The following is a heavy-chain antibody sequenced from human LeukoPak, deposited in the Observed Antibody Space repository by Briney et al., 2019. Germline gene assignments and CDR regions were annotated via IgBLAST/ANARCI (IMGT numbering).Heavy chain of an antibody. CDR2: IWYDGSYN. Sequence: PGGSLRLSCAASGFTFSSYSMKWVRQAPGKGLDWVAVIWYDGSYNYYADSVKGRFTISRDNSKNTLYLQMNSLRAEDTAVYYCAKVVQYTASTGTGLDYWGQGTLVTVSS. CDR1: GFTFSSYS. J-gene: IGHJ4*02. V-gene: IGHV3-33*06. D-gene: IGHD6-13*01. CDR3: AKVVQYTASTGTGLDY.